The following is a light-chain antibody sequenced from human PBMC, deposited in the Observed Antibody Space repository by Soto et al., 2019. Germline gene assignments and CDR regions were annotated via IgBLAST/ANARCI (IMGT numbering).Light chain of an antibody. CDR2: AAS. CDR1: QSISSY. CDR3: QQSYSTPPYT. J-gene: IGKJ2*01. V-gene: IGKV1-39*01. Sequence: DIQMTQSPSSLSASVGDRVTITCRASQSISSYLNWYQQKPGKAPKLLIYAASSLQSGVPSRFSGSGSGTDFTLTISSLQHEDFGTYYCQQSYSTPPYTFGQGTKLEIK.